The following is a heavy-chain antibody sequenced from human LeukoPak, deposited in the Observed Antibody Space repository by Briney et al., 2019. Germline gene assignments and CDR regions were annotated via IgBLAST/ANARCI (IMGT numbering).Heavy chain of an antibody. Sequence: GGSLRLSCAASGFTVHSNYMSWVRQAPGKGLQWVSVIDRSGVTHYADSVKGRFTISRDNSKNTLYLQMNSLRAEDTGVYYCAKDYRAHPLRPNWLDPWGQGTLVTVPS. V-gene: IGHV3-53*01. CDR2: IDRSGVT. CDR3: AKDYRAHPLRPNWLDP. D-gene: IGHD1-26*01. CDR1: GFTVHSNY. J-gene: IGHJ5*02.